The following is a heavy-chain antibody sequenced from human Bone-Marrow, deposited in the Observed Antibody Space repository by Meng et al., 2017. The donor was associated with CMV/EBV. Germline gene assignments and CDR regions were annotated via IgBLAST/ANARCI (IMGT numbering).Heavy chain of an antibody. V-gene: IGHV4-59*12. CDR2: IYYSGST. CDR1: GGSISSYY. J-gene: IGHJ6*02. CDR3: ARDSSEINYYYYGMDV. D-gene: IGHD5-24*01. Sequence: SEPLSLTCTVSGGSISSYYWSWIRQPPGKGLEWIGYIYYSGSTNYNPSLKSRVTISVDTSKNQFSLNLSSVTAADTAVYYCARDSSEINYYYYGMDVWGQGTTVTVSS.